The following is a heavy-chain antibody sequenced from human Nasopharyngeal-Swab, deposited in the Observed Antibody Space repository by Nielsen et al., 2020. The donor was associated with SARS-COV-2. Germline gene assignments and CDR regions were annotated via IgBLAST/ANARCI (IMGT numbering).Heavy chain of an antibody. CDR1: GFTFSSYS. J-gene: IGHJ4*02. CDR3: AKDRYCSGGACYFNGFDS. V-gene: IGHV3-48*02. CDR2: ISTRSSII. D-gene: IGHD2-15*01. Sequence: GESLKISCAASGFTFSSYSMNWVRQAPGKGLEWVSYISTRSSIIHYADSVKGRFTISRDNAKNSLYLQMNSLRDEDTAVYYCAKDRYCSGGACYFNGFDSWGQGTLVTVSS.